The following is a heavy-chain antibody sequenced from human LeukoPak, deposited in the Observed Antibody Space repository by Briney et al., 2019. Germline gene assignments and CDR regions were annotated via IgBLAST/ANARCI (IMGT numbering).Heavy chain of an antibody. CDR2: IYYTGNT. Sequence: SETLSLTCTVSGGSISNYYWNWIRQPPGKGLEWIGYIYYTGNTNYNPSLKSRVTISVDASKNQFSLKLSSVTAADTAVYYCARDRLQLQSWGQGTLVTVSS. CDR3: ARDRLQLQS. D-gene: IGHD5-24*01. CDR1: GGSISNYY. J-gene: IGHJ5*02. V-gene: IGHV4-59*01.